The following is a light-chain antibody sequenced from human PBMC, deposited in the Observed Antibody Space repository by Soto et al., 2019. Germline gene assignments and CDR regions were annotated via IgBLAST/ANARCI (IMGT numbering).Light chain of an antibody. CDR3: QQRSNWPRT. J-gene: IGKJ1*01. V-gene: IGKV3-11*01. CDR2: GAS. Sequence: EIVLTQSPATLSVSPGERATLSCRASQSVSSSLAWYQQKPGQAPRLLIYGASNRATGIPARFSGSGSGTDFTLTISSLEPEDFAVYYCQQRSNWPRTFGQGTKVDIK. CDR1: QSVSSS.